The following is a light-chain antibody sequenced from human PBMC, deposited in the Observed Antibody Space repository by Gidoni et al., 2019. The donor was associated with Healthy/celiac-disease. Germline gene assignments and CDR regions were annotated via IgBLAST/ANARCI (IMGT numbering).Light chain of an antibody. CDR3: QTWDSRSETVV. Sequence: SYDLTQSPSVSVSPGQTATITCTGERLEDLYVLWYVQKPGQAPLLVVYKDKNRPSGVPDRFSCSNSANTATLTISGIHPVDEGDYYCQTWDSRSETVVFGGGTKLTVL. CDR1: RLEDLY. V-gene: IGLV3-1*01. J-gene: IGLJ2*01. CDR2: KDK.